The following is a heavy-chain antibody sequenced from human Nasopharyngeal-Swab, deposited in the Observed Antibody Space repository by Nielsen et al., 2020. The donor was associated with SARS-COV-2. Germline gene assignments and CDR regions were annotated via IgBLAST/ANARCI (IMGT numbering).Heavy chain of an antibody. CDR1: GFTFNRYD. V-gene: IGHV3-13*01. Sequence: GGSLRLSCAASGFTFNRYDMHWVRQATGKGLEWVSAIGTAGDTYYPGSVKGRFTISRENAKNSLYLQMNSLRAGDTAVYYCARAHYGGTYYYYYGMDVWGQGTTVTVSS. CDR2: IGTAGDT. CDR3: ARAHYGGTYYYYYGMDV. J-gene: IGHJ6*02. D-gene: IGHD4-23*01.